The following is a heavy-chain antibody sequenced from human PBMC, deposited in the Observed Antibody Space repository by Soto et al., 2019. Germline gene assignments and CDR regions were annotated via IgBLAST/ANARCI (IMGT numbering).Heavy chain of an antibody. D-gene: IGHD4-17*01. CDR2: INHSGST. J-gene: IGHJ4*02. V-gene: IGHV4-34*01. Sequence: SETLSLTCAVYGGSFSGYYWSWIRQPPGKGLEWIGEINHSGSTNYNPSLKSRVTISVDTPKNQFSLKLSSVTAADTAVYYCARSSGVATVTKYYFDYWGQGTLVTVSS. CDR1: GGSFSGYY. CDR3: ARSSGVATVTKYYFDY.